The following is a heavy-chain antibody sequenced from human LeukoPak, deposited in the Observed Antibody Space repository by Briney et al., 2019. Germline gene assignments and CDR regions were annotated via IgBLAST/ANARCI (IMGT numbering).Heavy chain of an antibody. CDR1: GGTFSSYA. D-gene: IGHD5-18*01. CDR3: ARDGVQLWLSRALDY. J-gene: IGHJ4*02. Sequence: GASVKVSCKASGGTFSSYAISWVRQAPGQGLEWMGWISAYNGNTNYAQKLQGRVTMTTDTSTSTAYMELRSLRSDDTAVYYCARDGVQLWLSRALDYWGQGTLVTVSS. CDR2: ISAYNGNT. V-gene: IGHV1-18*01.